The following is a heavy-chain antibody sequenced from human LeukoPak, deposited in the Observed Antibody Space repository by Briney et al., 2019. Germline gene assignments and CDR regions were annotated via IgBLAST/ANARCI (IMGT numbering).Heavy chain of an antibody. V-gene: IGHV3-48*04. D-gene: IGHD3-22*01. CDR2: ISSSSSTI. J-gene: IGHJ4*02. Sequence: GGSLRLSCAASGFTFSSYSMNWVRQAPGKGLEWVSYISSSSSTIYYADSVKGRFTISRDNAKNSLYLQMNSLRAEDTAVYYCAREWDSSGYFPYFDYWGQGTLVTVSS. CDR3: AREWDSSGYFPYFDY. CDR1: GFTFSSYS.